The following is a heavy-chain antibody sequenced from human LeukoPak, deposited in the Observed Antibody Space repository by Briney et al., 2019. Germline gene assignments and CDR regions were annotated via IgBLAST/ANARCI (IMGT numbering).Heavy chain of an antibody. D-gene: IGHD2-15*01. CDR1: GGSISSSSYY. Sequence: SETLSLTCTVSGGSISSSSYYWGWIRQPPGKGLEWIGSIYYSGSTYYNPSLKSRVTISVDTSKNQFSLELSSVTAADTAVYYCARHARRYNWFDPWGQGTLVTVSS. CDR3: ARHARRYNWFDP. CDR2: IYYSGST. V-gene: IGHV4-39*01. J-gene: IGHJ5*02.